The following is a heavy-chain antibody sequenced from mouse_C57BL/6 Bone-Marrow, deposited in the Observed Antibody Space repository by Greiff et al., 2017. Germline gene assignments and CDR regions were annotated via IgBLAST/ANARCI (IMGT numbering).Heavy chain of an antibody. V-gene: IGHV1-15*01. CDR2: IDPETGGT. CDR1: GYTFTDYE. Sequence: QVQLQQSGAELVRPGASVTLSCKASGYTFTDYEMHWVKQTPVHGLEWIGAIDPETGGTAYNQKYKGKAILTADKSSSTAYMELRSLTSEDSAVYYCTQGAMDYWGQGTSVTVSS. CDR3: TQGAMDY. J-gene: IGHJ4*01.